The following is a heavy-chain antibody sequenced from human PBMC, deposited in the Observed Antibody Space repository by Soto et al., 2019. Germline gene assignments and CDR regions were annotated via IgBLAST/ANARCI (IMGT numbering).Heavy chain of an antibody. D-gene: IGHD4-17*01. V-gene: IGHV3-30-3*01. CDR2: ISFDGTKK. Sequence: QAQLVESGGGVVQPGRSLRLSCAASGFTFNIYALHWVRQAPGKGLEWVAVISFDGTKKYYSDSVKGRFTISRDNLKNTLYLQMNNLRVEDVALYFCAREDDYGYRYINYGLDVWGQGTTVTVSS. CDR1: GFTFNIYA. J-gene: IGHJ6*02. CDR3: AREDDYGYRYINYGLDV.